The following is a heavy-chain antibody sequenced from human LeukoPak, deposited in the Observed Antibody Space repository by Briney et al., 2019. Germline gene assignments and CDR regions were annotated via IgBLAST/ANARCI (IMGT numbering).Heavy chain of an antibody. J-gene: IGHJ3*02. CDR3: ARLSVHDAFDI. Sequence: GGSLRLSCAASGFTFSSYSMNWVAQAPGKGLEWFSSISSSSSYIYYADSVKGRFTISRDNAKNSLYLQMNSLRAEDTAVYYCARLSVHDAFDIWGQGTMVTVSS. CDR2: ISSSSSYI. CDR1: GFTFSSYS. D-gene: IGHD3-16*02. V-gene: IGHV3-21*01.